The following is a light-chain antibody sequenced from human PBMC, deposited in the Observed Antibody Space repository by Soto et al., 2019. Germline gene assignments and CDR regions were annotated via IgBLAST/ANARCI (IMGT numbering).Light chain of an antibody. Sequence: QSALTQPASVSGSPGQSITISCTGTSSDVGGYNYVSWYQQHPGKAPQLMIYDVSNRPSGVSNRVSGSKSGNTASLTISGLQAEDEADYYCSSYTSSSTRVFGGGTKLTVL. CDR2: DVS. CDR1: SSDVGGYNY. V-gene: IGLV2-14*01. J-gene: IGLJ2*01. CDR3: SSYTSSSTRV.